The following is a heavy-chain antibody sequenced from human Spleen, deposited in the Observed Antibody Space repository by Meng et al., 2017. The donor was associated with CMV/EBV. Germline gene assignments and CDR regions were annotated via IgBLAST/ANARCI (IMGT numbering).Heavy chain of an antibody. Sequence: ASVKVSCKASNYSFINYDIGWVRQAPGQGLEWMGWISVFSGETKYTQKVEGRVSMTTDTSTSTAYMELRSLRSDDTAVYYCARGYSGYDFDYWGQGTLVTVSS. V-gene: IGHV1-18*01. CDR1: NYSFINYD. CDR2: ISVFSGET. CDR3: ARGYSGYDFDY. D-gene: IGHD5-12*01. J-gene: IGHJ4*02.